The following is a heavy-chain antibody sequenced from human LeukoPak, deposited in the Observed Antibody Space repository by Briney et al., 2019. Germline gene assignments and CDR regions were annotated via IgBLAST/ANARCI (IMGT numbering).Heavy chain of an antibody. CDR3: VRLDSGTYYDAFDI. Sequence: SETLSLTCAVYGGSFSGYYWSWIRQPPGKGLEWIGYIYYSGSTNYNPSLKSRATTSVDTSKNQLSLKLSSVTAADTAVYYCVRLDSGTYYDAFDIWGQGTMVTVSS. CDR1: GGSFSGYY. CDR2: IYYSGST. V-gene: IGHV4-59*08. D-gene: IGHD1-26*01. J-gene: IGHJ3*02.